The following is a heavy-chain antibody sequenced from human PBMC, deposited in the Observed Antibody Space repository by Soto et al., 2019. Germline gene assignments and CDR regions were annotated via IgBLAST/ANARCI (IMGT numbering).Heavy chain of an antibody. V-gene: IGHV3-23*01. CDR1: GFTFSSYA. D-gene: IGHD2-21*01. Sequence: GGSLRLSCAASGFTFSSYAMSWVRQAPGKGLEWVSAISGSGGSTYYADSVKGRFTISRDNSKNTLYLQMNSLRAEDTAVYYCAKSEGDCYSVCYFDYWGQGTLVTVSS. J-gene: IGHJ4*02. CDR2: ISGSGGST. CDR3: AKSEGDCYSVCYFDY.